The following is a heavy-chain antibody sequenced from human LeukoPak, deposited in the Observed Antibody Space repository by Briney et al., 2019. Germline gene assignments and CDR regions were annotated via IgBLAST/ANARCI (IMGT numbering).Heavy chain of an antibody. CDR1: GFSLRTRGMC. Sequence: SGPTLVNPTQTLTLTCTFSGFSLRTRGMCVSWIRQHPGKGLEWIGYIYYSGSTYYNPSLKSRVTISVDTSKNQFSLKLSSVTAADTAVYYCARVGIPPRRQQLVWGYFDYWGQGTLVTVSS. J-gene: IGHJ4*02. V-gene: IGHV4-31*03. D-gene: IGHD6-13*01. CDR3: ARVGIPPRRQQLVWGYFDY. CDR2: IYYSGST.